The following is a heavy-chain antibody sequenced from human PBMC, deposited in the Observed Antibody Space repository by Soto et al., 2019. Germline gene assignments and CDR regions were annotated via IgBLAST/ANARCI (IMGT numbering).Heavy chain of an antibody. J-gene: IGHJ6*02. CDR1: GDSVTSGSYY. V-gene: IGHV4-61*03. Sequence: SETLSLTCIVSGDSVTSGSYYWTWLRQPPGKGLEWIGYISYTGRTRYNPSLQSRVTISVDTSKNDFSLNLSSVTAADTAVYFCAREWGLLPYYVMNVWGHGTAVTVSS. CDR2: ISYTGRT. CDR3: AREWGLLPYYVMNV. D-gene: IGHD7-27*01.